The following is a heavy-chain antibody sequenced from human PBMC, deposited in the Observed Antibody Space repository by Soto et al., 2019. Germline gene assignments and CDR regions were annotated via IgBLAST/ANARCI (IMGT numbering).Heavy chain of an antibody. D-gene: IGHD3-16*02. CDR3: AKELYAYIWGSYRLRAFDI. CDR2: ISGSGGST. CDR1: GFTFSSYA. J-gene: IGHJ3*02. V-gene: IGHV3-23*01. Sequence: EVQLLESGGGLVQPGGSLRLSCAASGFTFSSYAMSWVRQAPGKGLEWVSAISGSGGSTYYADSVKGRFTISRDNSKNTLYLQMNSLRAEDTAVYYCAKELYAYIWGSYRLRAFDIWGQGTMVTVSS.